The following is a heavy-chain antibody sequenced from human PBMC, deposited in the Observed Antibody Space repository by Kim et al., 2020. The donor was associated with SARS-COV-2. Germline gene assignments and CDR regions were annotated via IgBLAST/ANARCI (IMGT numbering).Heavy chain of an antibody. CDR3: AKDPGTLDGGLDY. CDR1: GFTFSSYG. V-gene: IGHV3-33*06. D-gene: IGHD1-1*01. Sequence: GGSLRLSCAASGFTFSSYGMHWVRQAPGKGLEWVAVIWYDGSNKYYADSVKGRFTISRDNSKNTLYLQMNSLRAEDTAVYYCAKDPGTLDGGLDYWGQGTLVTVSS. J-gene: IGHJ4*02. CDR2: IWYDGSNK.